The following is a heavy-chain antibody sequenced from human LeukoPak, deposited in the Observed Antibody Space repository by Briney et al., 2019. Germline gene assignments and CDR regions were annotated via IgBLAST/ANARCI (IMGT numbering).Heavy chain of an antibody. D-gene: IGHD3-10*01. CDR2: IVPIFGTA. Sequence: SVNVSCMASGGTFSSYAISWVRQAPGQGLEGMGGIVPIFGTANYAQKFQGRVTINADESTSTPYMELSSLRSEDTAVYYCAREGNYYGPWSYYSWFDPWGQGTLVTVSS. CDR3: AREGNYYGPWSYYSWFDP. J-gene: IGHJ5*02. CDR1: GGTFSSYA. V-gene: IGHV1-69*01.